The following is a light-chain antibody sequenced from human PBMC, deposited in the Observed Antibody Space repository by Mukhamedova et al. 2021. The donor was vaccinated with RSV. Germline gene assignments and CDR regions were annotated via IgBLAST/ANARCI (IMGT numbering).Light chain of an antibody. V-gene: IGKV1-5*03. CDR3: QQYNSFYS. J-gene: IGKJ2*03. CDR2: TAS. Sequence: WYQRRVHGKAPRLLISTASNLESGVPSRFSGSGSGTEFTLTISSLQPDDSAIYYCQQYNSFYSFGQGTKLEIK.